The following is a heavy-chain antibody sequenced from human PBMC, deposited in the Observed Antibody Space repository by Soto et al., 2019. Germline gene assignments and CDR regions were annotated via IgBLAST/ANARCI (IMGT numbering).Heavy chain of an antibody. CDR2: ISYDGSNK. Sequence: GGSLRLSCAASGFTFSSYAMHWVRQAPGKGLEWVAVISYDGSNKYYADPVKGRFTISRDNSKNTLYLQMNSLRAEDTAVYYCARVNYYDSSGLLAAFDIWGQGTMVTVSS. CDR1: GFTFSSYA. J-gene: IGHJ3*02. CDR3: ARVNYYDSSGLLAAFDI. V-gene: IGHV3-30-3*01. D-gene: IGHD3-22*01.